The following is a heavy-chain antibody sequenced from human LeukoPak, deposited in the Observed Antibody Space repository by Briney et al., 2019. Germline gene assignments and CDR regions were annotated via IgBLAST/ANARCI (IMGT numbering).Heavy chain of an antibody. V-gene: IGHV1-2*02. J-gene: IGHJ4*02. CDR1: GYTFTAYY. CDR3: ASSVSSRWAIFDY. CDR2: INPNSGGT. Sequence: ASVKVSCKASGYTFTAYYMHWVRQAPGQGLEWLGWINPNSGGTNYAQKFQGRVTMTRDTSITTAYMELSRLSSDDTAVYYCASSVSSRWAIFDYWGQGTLVTVSS. D-gene: IGHD6-13*01.